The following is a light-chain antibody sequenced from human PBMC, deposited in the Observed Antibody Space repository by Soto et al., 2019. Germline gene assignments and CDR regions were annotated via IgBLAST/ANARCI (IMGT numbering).Light chain of an antibody. CDR3: QQSYSTPWT. Sequence: DIQLTQSPSSLSASVGDRVTMTCRASQSISSYLNWYQQKPGKAPMLLIYAASSLQSGVPSRFSGSASGTDFTLTISSLQPEDFATYYCQQSYSTPWTFGQGTKVEIK. V-gene: IGKV1-39*01. J-gene: IGKJ1*01. CDR2: AAS. CDR1: QSISSY.